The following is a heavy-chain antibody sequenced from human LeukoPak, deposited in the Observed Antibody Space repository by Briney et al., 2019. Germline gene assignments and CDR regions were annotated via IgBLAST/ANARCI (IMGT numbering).Heavy chain of an antibody. CDR3: ARGGVDTAMGDFDY. CDR1: GGSIRSSYYY. Sequence: KPSETLSLTCTVSGGSIRSSYYYWGWIRQPPGKGLEWIGSIYDSGSTNYNPSLKSRVTISVDTSKNQFSLKLSSVTAADTAVYYCARGGVDTAMGDFDYWGQGTLVTVSS. CDR2: IYDSGST. J-gene: IGHJ4*02. V-gene: IGHV4-39*07. D-gene: IGHD5-18*01.